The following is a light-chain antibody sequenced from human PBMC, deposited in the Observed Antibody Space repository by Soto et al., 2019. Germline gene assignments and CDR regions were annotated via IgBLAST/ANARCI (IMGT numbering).Light chain of an antibody. Sequence: EIVLTQSPATLSLSPGERATLSCRASQSISSDLAWYQQKPGQAPRLLIYDASNRATAIPARFSGSGSGTDFTLTISSLEPEDFAVYYCQHRASWPLTFCGGTKVEIK. CDR1: QSISSD. CDR2: DAS. CDR3: QHRASWPLT. J-gene: IGKJ4*01. V-gene: IGKV3-11*01.